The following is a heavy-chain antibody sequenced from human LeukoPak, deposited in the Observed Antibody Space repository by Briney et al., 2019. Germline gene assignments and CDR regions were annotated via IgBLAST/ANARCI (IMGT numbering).Heavy chain of an antibody. V-gene: IGHV3-74*01. Sequence: GGSLRLSCAASGFTFSGYWMHWVRLAPGKVLVWVSRINSDGSSTSYADSVKGRFTISRENAKNTLYLQMNSLRAKDTAVYYCARVAAWDSSGYLFEYWGQGTLVTVSS. J-gene: IGHJ4*02. D-gene: IGHD3-22*01. CDR1: GFTFSGYW. CDR2: INSDGSST. CDR3: ARVAAWDSSGYLFEY.